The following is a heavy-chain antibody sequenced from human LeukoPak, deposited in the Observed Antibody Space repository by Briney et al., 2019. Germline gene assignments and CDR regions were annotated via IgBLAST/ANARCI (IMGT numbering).Heavy chain of an antibody. J-gene: IGHJ4*02. Sequence: GGSLRLSCAASGFTFSSYWMSWVRQAPGKGLEWVGNIKQDGSETYFVDSVKGRFTISRDNAKNSLYLQMNNLRAEDTAVFFCVRDAMSRTADSWGQGTLVTVSS. CDR1: GFTFSSYW. D-gene: IGHD2-2*01. CDR2: IKQDGSET. V-gene: IGHV3-7*01. CDR3: VRDAMSRTADS.